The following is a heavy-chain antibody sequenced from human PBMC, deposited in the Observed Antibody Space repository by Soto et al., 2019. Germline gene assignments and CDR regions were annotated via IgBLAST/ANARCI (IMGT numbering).Heavy chain of an antibody. J-gene: IGHJ5*02. CDR3: AKSLRCMITSPPFDP. D-gene: IGHD3-16*01. Sequence: VQLVESGGVVVQPGRSLRLSCAASGFTFSSYGMLWVRQAPGKGLEWVAVISYDGSNKYYADSVKGRFTITRDNSKNTLYLQMNSLRAEDTAVYYCAKSLRCMITSPPFDPWGQGTLVTVSS. CDR2: ISYDGSNK. CDR1: GFTFSSYG. V-gene: IGHV3-30*18.